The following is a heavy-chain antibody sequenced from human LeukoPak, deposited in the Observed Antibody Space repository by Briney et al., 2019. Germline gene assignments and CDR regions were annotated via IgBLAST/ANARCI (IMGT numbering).Heavy chain of an antibody. CDR3: AKVAVAGIREGWFDP. V-gene: IGHV3-23*01. Sequence: PGGSLRLSCAASGFTFSSYAMSWVRQAPGKELEWVSAISGSGGSTYYADSVKGRFTISRDNSKNTLYLQMNSLRAEDTAVYYCAKVAVAGIREGWFDPWGQGTLVTVSS. J-gene: IGHJ5*02. CDR2: ISGSGGST. D-gene: IGHD6-19*01. CDR1: GFTFSSYA.